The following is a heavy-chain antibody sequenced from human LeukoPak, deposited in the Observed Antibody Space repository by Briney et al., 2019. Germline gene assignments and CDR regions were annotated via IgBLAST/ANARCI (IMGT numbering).Heavy chain of an antibody. J-gene: IGHJ6*02. CDR3: ARVDEGGYYYYGMDV. CDR1: GGSISSYY. Sequence: SETLSLTCTVSGGSISSYYWSWIRQPPGKGLEWIGYIYYSGSTNYNPSLKSRVTISVDTSKNQFSLKLSSVTAADTAVYYCARVDEGGYYYYGMDVWGQGTTVTVSS. D-gene: IGHD3-16*01. CDR2: IYYSGST. V-gene: IGHV4-59*01.